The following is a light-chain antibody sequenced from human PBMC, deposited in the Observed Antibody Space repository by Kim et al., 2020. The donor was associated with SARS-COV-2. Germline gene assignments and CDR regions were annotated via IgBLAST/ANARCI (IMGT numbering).Light chain of an antibody. CDR2: GAS. Sequence: VSLGKRAARSCGAVQSVGSNLAWYQLRAGQAPRLLVYGASSRATGVRARFNGSGCGTEFTLPTYSPQSEDFAVCYCQQYKRWPPYIFGQGTKLEI. V-gene: IGKV3-15*01. CDR1: QSVGSN. J-gene: IGKJ2*01. CDR3: QQYKRWPPYI.